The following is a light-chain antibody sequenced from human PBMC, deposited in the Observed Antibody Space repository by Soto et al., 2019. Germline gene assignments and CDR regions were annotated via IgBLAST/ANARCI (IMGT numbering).Light chain of an antibody. J-gene: IGKJ4*02. CDR2: KAT. CDR1: QSSSTW. V-gene: IGKV1-5*03. CDR3: QQYNTCPLR. Sequence: DIQMTQSPSTLSASVGDRVTITCRASQSSSTWLAWYQQKPGQAPKLLIYKATSLEGGVPSRFSGSGSGTKFNIAIRSLRRYYLAAYFCQQYNTCPLRFGGGTKVEIK.